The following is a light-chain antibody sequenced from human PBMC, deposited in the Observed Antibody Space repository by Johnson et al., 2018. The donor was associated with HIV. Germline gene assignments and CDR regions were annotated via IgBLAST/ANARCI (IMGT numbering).Light chain of an antibody. J-gene: IGLJ1*01. CDR2: ENN. V-gene: IGLV1-51*02. Sequence: PSVSAAPGQKVTISCSGSSSNIGNNYVSWYQQLPGTAPKLLIYENNKRPSGIPDRFSGSKSGTSATLGITGLQTGDEADYYCGTWDSSLSAFYVFGTGTKVTVL. CDR1: SSNIGNNY. CDR3: GTWDSSLSAFYV.